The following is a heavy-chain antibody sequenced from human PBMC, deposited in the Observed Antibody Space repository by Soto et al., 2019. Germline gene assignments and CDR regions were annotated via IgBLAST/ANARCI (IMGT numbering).Heavy chain of an antibody. D-gene: IGHD3-9*01. J-gene: IGHJ4*02. CDR2: ISYDGSNK. CDR1: GFTLSSYA. CDR3: ARGYYDILTGYYSQISPFDY. V-gene: IGHV3-30-3*01. Sequence: GGSLRLSCAASGFTLSSYAMHWVRQAPGKGLEWVAVISYDGSNKYYADSVKGRFTISRDNSKNTLYLQMNSLRAEDTAVYYCARGYYDILTGYYSQISPFDYWGQGTLVTVSS.